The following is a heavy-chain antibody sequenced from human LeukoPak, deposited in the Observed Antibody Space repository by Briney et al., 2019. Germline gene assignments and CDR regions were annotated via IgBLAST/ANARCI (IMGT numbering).Heavy chain of an antibody. V-gene: IGHV1-18*01. Sequence: ASVKVSRKASGYTFTSYGISWVRQAPGQGLGWMGWISAYNGNTNYAQKLQGRVTMTTDTSTSTAYMELRSLRSDDTAVYYCARDGTTVDYYYYYMDVWGKGTTVTVSS. CDR2: ISAYNGNT. CDR3: ARDGTTVDYYYYYMDV. D-gene: IGHD4-23*01. J-gene: IGHJ6*03. CDR1: GYTFTSYG.